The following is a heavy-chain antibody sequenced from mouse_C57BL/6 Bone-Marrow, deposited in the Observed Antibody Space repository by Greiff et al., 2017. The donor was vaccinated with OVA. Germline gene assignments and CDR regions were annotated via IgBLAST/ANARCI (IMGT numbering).Heavy chain of an antibody. V-gene: IGHV5-16*01. CDR1: GFTFSDYY. Sequence: EVQLQESEGGLVQPGSSMKLSCTASGFTFSDYYMAWVRQVPEKGLEWVANINYDGSSTYYLDSLKSRFIISRDNAKNILYLQMSSLKSEDTATYYCARDRALPWYFDVWGTGTTVTVSS. CDR2: INYDGSST. J-gene: IGHJ1*03. D-gene: IGHD2-10*01. CDR3: ARDRALPWYFDV.